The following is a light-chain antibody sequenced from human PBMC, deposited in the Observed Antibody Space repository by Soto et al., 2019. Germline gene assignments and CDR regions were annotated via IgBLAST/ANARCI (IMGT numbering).Light chain of an antibody. Sequence: DIQMTQSPSSLSASVGDRVTITCRASQSISSYLNWYQQKPGKAPKLLIYAASSLQSGVPSRFSGSGSGTNFTLTIGSLQPEDFATYYCQQSYSTPITFGQGTRLEI. V-gene: IGKV1-39*01. CDR3: QQSYSTPIT. J-gene: IGKJ5*01. CDR1: QSISSY. CDR2: AAS.